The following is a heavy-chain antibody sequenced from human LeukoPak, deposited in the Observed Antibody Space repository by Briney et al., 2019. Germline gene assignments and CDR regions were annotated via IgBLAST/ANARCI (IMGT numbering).Heavy chain of an antibody. J-gene: IGHJ4*02. CDR1: GFTFTTYW. CDR2: INQDGTEK. D-gene: IGHD3-10*01. Sequence: GGSLRLSCAASGFTFTTYWMSWVRQLPGKGLEGVANINQDGTEKYYVDSVKGRFTISRDTAKNSLYLQMNSLRVEDTAVYYCARDRVSGSGSIDYWGQGTLVTVSS. V-gene: IGHV3-7*01. CDR3: ARDRVSGSGSIDY.